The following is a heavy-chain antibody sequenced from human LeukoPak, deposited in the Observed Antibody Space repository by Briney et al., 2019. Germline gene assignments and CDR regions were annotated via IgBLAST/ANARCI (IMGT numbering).Heavy chain of an antibody. CDR3: ARDPFGGSSGYSTGIDY. Sequence: ASVKVSCKASGYTFTSYYMRWVRQAPGQGLEWMGIINPSGGSTSYAQKFQGRVTMTRDTSISTAYMELSRLRSDDTAVYYCARDPFGGSSGYSTGIDYWGQGTLVTVSS. D-gene: IGHD3-22*01. CDR1: GYTFTSYY. CDR2: INPSGGST. V-gene: IGHV1-46*01. J-gene: IGHJ4*02.